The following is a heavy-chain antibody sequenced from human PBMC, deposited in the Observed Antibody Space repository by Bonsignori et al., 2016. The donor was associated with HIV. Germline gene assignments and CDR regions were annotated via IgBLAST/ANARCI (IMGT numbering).Heavy chain of an antibody. Sequence: WIRQPPGKGLEWIGEINHSGSTNYNPSLKSRVTISVDTSKNQFSLKLSSVTAADTAVYYCARPTPTGTTEPYYYMDVWGKGTTVTVSS. CDR2: INHSGST. D-gene: IGHD1-7*01. V-gene: IGHV4-34*01. CDR3: ARPTPTGTTEPYYYMDV. J-gene: IGHJ6*03.